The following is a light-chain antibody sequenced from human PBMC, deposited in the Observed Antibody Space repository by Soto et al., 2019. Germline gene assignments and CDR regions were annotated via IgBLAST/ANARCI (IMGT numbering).Light chain of an antibody. V-gene: IGLV2-14*01. CDR3: SSYTRDTALV. J-gene: IGLJ1*01. Sequence: QSVLTQPASVSGSPGQSITISCTGTSSDVGGYNYVSWYQQHPGKVPKLMIFEVSNRPSGVSNRFSGSKSGNTASLTISGLQAEDEADYYCSSYTRDTALVFGTGTKVTVL. CDR1: SSDVGGYNY. CDR2: EVS.